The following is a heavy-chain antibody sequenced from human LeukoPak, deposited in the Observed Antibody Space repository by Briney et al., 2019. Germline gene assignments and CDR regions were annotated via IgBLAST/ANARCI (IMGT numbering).Heavy chain of an antibody. CDR3: ATLYGGSTDY. CDR2: IKPDGSSI. J-gene: IGHJ4*02. V-gene: IGHV3-74*01. Sequence: GGSLRLSCAASGFTFSSYSMNWVRQAPGKGLVWVSRIKPDGSSISYADSVKGRFTISRDNAKNTLYLQMNTLRAEDTAVYYCATLYGGSTDYWGQGTLVTVSS. D-gene: IGHD5-12*01. CDR1: GFTFSSYS.